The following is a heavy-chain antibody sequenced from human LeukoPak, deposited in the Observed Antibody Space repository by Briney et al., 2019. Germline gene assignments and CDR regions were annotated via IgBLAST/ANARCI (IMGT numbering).Heavy chain of an antibody. CDR3: APFTMVRGVPYYYYGMDV. CDR1: GYTLTELS. V-gene: IGHV1-24*01. J-gene: IGHJ6*02. Sequence: ASVTVSCKVSGYTLTELSMHWVRQAPGKGLEWMGGFDPEDGETIYAQKFQGRVTMTEDTSTDTAYMELSSLRSEDTAVYYCAPFTMVRGVPYYYYGMDVWGQGTTVTVSS. D-gene: IGHD3-10*01. CDR2: FDPEDGET.